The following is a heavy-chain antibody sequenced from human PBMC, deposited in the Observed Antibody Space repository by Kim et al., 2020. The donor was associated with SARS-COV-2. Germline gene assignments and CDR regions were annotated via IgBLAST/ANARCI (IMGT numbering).Heavy chain of an antibody. V-gene: IGHV1-2*06. D-gene: IGHD6-13*01. Sequence: ASVKVSCKSSGYTFTGYYIHWVRQAPGQGLEWMGRIAPNSGGTNYARRFHGRVAMTTDTSITTAYMDLSRLRSDDTALYYCARAGIWYEFDFWGQGTLVTVSS. CDR2: IAPNSGGT. CDR1: GYTFTGYY. CDR3: ARAGIWYEFDF. J-gene: IGHJ4*02.